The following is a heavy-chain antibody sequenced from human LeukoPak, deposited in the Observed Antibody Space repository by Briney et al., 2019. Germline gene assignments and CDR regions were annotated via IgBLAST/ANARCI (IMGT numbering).Heavy chain of an antibody. V-gene: IGHV4-34*01. CDR3: ARGGYSGYGIEFDY. Sequence: SETLSLTCAVYGGSSSGYYWSWIRQPPGKGLEWIGEINHSGSTNYNPSLKSRVTISVDTSKNQFSLKLSSVTAADTAVYYCARGGYSGYGIEFDYWGQGTLVTVSS. D-gene: IGHD5-12*01. CDR2: INHSGST. CDR1: GGSSSGYY. J-gene: IGHJ4*02.